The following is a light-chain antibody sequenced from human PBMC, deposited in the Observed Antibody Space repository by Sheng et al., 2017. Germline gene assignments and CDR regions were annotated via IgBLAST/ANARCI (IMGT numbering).Light chain of an antibody. CDR1: SSDVGSYNY. CDR3: CSFAGGYTFL. Sequence: QSALTQPRSVSGSPGQSVTISCTGTSSDVGSYNYVSWYQQHPGKAPKLMIYDVTKRPSGVPDRFSGSKSGDTASLTISGLQAEDEADYYCCSFAGGYTFLFGTGEQSHRP. J-gene: IGLJ1*01. V-gene: IGLV2-11*01. CDR2: DVT.